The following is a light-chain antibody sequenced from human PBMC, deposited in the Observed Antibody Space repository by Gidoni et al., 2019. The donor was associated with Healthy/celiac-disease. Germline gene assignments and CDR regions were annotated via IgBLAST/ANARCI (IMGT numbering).Light chain of an antibody. CDR1: QSVSSSY. V-gene: IGKV3-20*01. CDR3: QQYGSSPPWT. J-gene: IGKJ1*01. CDR2: GAS. Sequence: EIVLTQSPCPLSLSPGERATLSCRASQSVSSSYLAWYQQKPGQAPRRLIYGASSRATGIPDRFSGSGSGTDFTLTISRLEPEDCAVYYCQQYGSSPPWTFGQGTKVEIK.